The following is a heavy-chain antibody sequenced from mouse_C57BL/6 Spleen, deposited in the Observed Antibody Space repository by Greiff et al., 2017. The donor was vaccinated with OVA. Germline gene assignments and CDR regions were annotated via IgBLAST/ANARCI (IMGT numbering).Heavy chain of an antibody. CDR1: GYTFTSYW. J-gene: IGHJ1*03. CDR3: ASWTSSYGWYFDV. Sequence: QVQLQQPGAELVKPGASVKLSCKASGYTFTSYWMQWVKQRPGQGLEWIGEIDPSDSYTNYNQKFKGKATLTVDTSSSPAYMQLSSLTSDDSAVEYCASWTSSYGWYFDVWGTGTTVTVSS. V-gene: IGHV1-50*01. CDR2: IDPSDSYT. D-gene: IGHD1-1*01.